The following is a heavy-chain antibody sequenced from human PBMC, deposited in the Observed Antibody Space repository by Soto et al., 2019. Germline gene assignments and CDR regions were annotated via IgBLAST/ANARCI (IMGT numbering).Heavy chain of an antibody. Sequence: EVVLVESGGGLVQPGRSLRLSCAASGFNFDEYAMHWVRQGPGKGLEWVSGISWNRGTIVYADSVKGRFTISRDNAKNFLYLEMNSLGAEDTALYYCAKVYCSSAKCYTYSYMDVWGKGTTVTVSS. D-gene: IGHD2-2*01. V-gene: IGHV3-9*01. CDR2: ISWNRGTI. CDR3: AKVYCSSAKCYTYSYMDV. J-gene: IGHJ6*03. CDR1: GFNFDEYA.